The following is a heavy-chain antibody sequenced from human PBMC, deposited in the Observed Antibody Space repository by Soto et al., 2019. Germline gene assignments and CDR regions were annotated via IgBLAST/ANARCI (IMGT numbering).Heavy chain of an antibody. Sequence: GESLKISCKGSGYTFTNYWIDWVRQMPGKGLEWMGIIYPGDSNTKYSPSFQGQVTISADKSTSTAFLQWSTLKASDTAMYYCARHLGSPGYYSGMDVWGQGTTVTVSS. CDR1: GYTFTNYW. V-gene: IGHV5-51*01. CDR2: IYPGDSNT. J-gene: IGHJ6*02. D-gene: IGHD6-13*01. CDR3: ARHLGSPGYYSGMDV.